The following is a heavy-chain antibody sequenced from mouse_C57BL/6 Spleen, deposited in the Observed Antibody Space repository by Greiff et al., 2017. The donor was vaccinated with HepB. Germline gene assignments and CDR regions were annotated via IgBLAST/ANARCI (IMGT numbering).Heavy chain of an antibody. V-gene: IGHV1-9*01. Sequence: VQLQESGAELMKPGASVKLSCKASGYTFTGYWIEWVKQRPGHGLEWIGEILPGSGSTNYNEKFKGKATFTADTSSNTAYMQLSSLTTEDSAVFYCARRDYYGSSTPYAMDYWGQGTSVTVSS. J-gene: IGHJ4*01. D-gene: IGHD1-1*01. CDR3: ARRDYYGSSTPYAMDY. CDR1: GYTFTGYW. CDR2: ILPGSGST.